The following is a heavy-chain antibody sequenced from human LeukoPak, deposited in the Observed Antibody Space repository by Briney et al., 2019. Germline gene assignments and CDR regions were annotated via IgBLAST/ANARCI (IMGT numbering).Heavy chain of an antibody. Sequence: SETLSLTCTVSGGSISSGGYYWSWIRQHPGKGLGWIGYIYYSGSTYYNPSLKSRVTISVDTSKNQFSLKLSSVTAADTAVYYCARDWKIGGFDYWGQGTLVTVSS. J-gene: IGHJ4*02. CDR3: ARDWKIGGFDY. V-gene: IGHV4-31*03. CDR1: GGSISSGGYY. D-gene: IGHD2-15*01. CDR2: IYYSGST.